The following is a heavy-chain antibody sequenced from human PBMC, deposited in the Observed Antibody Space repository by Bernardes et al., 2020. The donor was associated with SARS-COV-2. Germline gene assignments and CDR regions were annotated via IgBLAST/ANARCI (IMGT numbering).Heavy chain of an antibody. D-gene: IGHD6-19*01. CDR2: IYSGGST. CDR3: VKANIAVAGSLDY. CDR1: GFTVSSNY. V-gene: IGHV3-66*02. J-gene: IGHJ4*02. Sequence: GGSLRLSCAASGFTVSSNYMSWVRQAPGKGLEWVSVIYSGGSTYYADSAKGRFTISRDNSKNTLYLQRNSLGAEETAVYYCVKANIAVAGSLDYWGQGTLVTVSS.